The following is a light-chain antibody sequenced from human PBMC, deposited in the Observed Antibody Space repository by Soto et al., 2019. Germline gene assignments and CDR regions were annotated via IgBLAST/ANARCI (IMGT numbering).Light chain of an antibody. Sequence: DIHMTQSPSSVSASVGDRVTITCRASQDISSKLAWYQRKPGKAPKRLIYAASSLQSGVPSRFSGSGSGTDFTLTINSLQPEDFATYYCLQANSFPLTFGGGTKVEIK. V-gene: IGKV1D-12*01. CDR3: LQANSFPLT. CDR1: QDISSK. J-gene: IGKJ4*01. CDR2: AAS.